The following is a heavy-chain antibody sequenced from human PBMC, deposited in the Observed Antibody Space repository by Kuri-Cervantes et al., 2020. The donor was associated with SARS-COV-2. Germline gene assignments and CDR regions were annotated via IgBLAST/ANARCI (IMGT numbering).Heavy chain of an antibody. J-gene: IGHJ6*03. CDR1: GFTFSSYG. D-gene: IGHD1-14*01. CDR3: ARDASWNNRDYYVDV. CDR2: IWYDGSNK. V-gene: IGHV3-33*01. Sequence: GGSLRLSCAASGFTFSSYGMHWVRQAPGKGLEWVAVIWYDGSNKYYADSVKGRFTISRDNSKNTLYLQMNSLRAEDTAVYYCARDASWNNRDYYVDVWGKGTTVTVSS.